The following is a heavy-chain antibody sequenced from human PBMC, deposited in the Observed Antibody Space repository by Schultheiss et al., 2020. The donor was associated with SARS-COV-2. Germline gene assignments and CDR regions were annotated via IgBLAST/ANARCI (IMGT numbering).Heavy chain of an antibody. CDR3: ARDLGTLFDY. J-gene: IGHJ4*02. CDR2: IYHSGST. Sequence: SETLSLTCTVSGGSISSGYYWGWIRQPPGKGLEWIGSIYHSGSTYYNPSLKSRVTISVDTSKNQFSLKLSSVTAADTAVYYCARDLGTLFDYWGQGTLVTVSS. D-gene: IGHD7-27*01. CDR1: GGSISSGYY. V-gene: IGHV4-38-2*02.